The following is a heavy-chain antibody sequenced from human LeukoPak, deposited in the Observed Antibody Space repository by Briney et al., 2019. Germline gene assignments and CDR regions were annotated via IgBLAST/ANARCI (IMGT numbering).Heavy chain of an antibody. CDR3: ATLPDYYDSSGSRPDDY. CDR1: GYTFTGYY. V-gene: IGHV1-24*01. CDR2: FDPEDGET. Sequence: ASVKVSCKASGYTFTGYYMHWVRQAPGKGLEWMGGFDPEDGETIYAQKFQGRVTMTEDTSTDTAYMELSSLRSEDTAVDYCATLPDYYDSSGSRPDDYWGQGTLVTVSS. D-gene: IGHD3-22*01. J-gene: IGHJ4*02.